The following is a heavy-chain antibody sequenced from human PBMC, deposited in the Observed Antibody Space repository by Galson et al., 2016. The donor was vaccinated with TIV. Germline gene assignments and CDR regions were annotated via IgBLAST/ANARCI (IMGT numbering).Heavy chain of an antibody. J-gene: IGHJ6*02. D-gene: IGHD2-21*01. CDR1: GLSVSINY. V-gene: IGHV3-66*03. CDR3: ARDRVIDATYYYYYFGLDV. Sequence: CAASGLSVSINYMTWVRQAPGKGLEWVSLTSDTGNTYYADSVRGRFTISRDNSKNTLYLQMNSLTIEDTAVYYCARDRVIDATYYYYYFGLDVWGQGTAVTVAS. CDR2: TSDTGNT.